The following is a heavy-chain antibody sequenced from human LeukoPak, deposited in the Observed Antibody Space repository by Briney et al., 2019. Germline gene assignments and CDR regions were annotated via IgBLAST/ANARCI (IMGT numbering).Heavy chain of an antibody. D-gene: IGHD3-22*01. Sequence: GASVKVSCKASGYTFTSYYMHWVRQAPGQGLEWMGIINPSGGSTSYAQKLQGRVTMTRDMSTSTVYMELSSLRSEDTAVYYCARAEVDYYDSSGQIDYWGQGTLVTVSS. V-gene: IGHV1-46*01. CDR3: ARAEVDYYDSSGQIDY. J-gene: IGHJ4*02. CDR2: INPSGGST. CDR1: GYTFTSYY.